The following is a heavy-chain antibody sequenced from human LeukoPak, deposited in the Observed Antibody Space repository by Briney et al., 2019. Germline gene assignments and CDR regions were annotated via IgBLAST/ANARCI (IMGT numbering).Heavy chain of an antibody. D-gene: IGHD2-2*01. CDR2: IDSDGIST. CDR3: ARAITGDTVSTFDP. V-gene: IGHV3-74*01. CDR1: GFTFSSYW. Sequence: QSGGSLRLSCAAPGFTFSSYWMHWVRQAPGKGLVWVSRIDSDGISTSYADSVKGRFTISRDNAKNTLYLQMNSLRAEDTAVYFCARAITGDTVSTFDPWGQGTLVTVSS. J-gene: IGHJ5*02.